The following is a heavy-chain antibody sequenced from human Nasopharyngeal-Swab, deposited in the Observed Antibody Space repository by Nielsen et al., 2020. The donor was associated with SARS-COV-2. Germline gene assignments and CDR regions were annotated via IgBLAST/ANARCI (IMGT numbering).Heavy chain of an antibody. CDR2: ISYDGSNK. J-gene: IGHJ4*02. Sequence: GESLKISCAASGFTFSSYSMSWVRQAPGKGLEWVAVISYDGSNKYYADSVKGRFTISRDNSKNTLYLQMNSLRAEDTAVYYCAKGITMIVVVEGFDYWGQGTLVTVSS. D-gene: IGHD3-22*01. CDR3: AKGITMIVVVEGFDY. CDR1: GFTFSSYS. V-gene: IGHV3-30*18.